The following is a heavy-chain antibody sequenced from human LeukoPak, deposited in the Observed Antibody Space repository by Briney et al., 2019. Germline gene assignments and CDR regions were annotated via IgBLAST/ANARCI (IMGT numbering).Heavy chain of an antibody. V-gene: IGHV4-39*07. CDR1: GGSISSSSYY. CDR2: IYYSGST. CDR3: AREGIVGATKYFDY. Sequence: PSETLSLTCTVSGGSISSSSYYWGWIRRPPGKGLEWIGSIYYSGSTYYNPSLKSRVTISVDTSKNQFSLKLSSVTAADTAVYYCAREGIVGATKYFDYWGQGTLVTVSS. J-gene: IGHJ4*02. D-gene: IGHD1-26*01.